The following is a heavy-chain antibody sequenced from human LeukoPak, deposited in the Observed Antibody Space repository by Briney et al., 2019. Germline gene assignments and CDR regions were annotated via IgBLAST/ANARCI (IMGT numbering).Heavy chain of an antibody. CDR3: ARGGILTGYIDY. CDR2: IYTSGST. J-gene: IGHJ4*02. D-gene: IGHD3-9*01. Sequence: SKTLSLTCTVSGGSISSYYWSWIRQPAGKGLEWIGRIYTSGSTNYNPSLKSRVTMSVDTSKNQFSLKLSSVTAADTAVYYCARGGILTGYIDYWGQGTLVTVSS. CDR1: GGSISSYY. V-gene: IGHV4-4*07.